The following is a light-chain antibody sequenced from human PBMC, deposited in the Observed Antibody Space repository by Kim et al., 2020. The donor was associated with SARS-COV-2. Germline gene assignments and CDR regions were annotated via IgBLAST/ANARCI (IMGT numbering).Light chain of an antibody. CDR3: QQSYSTEYT. Sequence: DIQMTQSPSSLSASVGDRVTITCRASQSISSYLNWYQQKPGKAPKLLIYAASSLQSGVPSRFSGSGSGTDFTLTISSLQPEDFATYYCQQSYSTEYTFGQGTKLKI. CDR2: AAS. CDR1: QSISSY. V-gene: IGKV1-39*01. J-gene: IGKJ2*01.